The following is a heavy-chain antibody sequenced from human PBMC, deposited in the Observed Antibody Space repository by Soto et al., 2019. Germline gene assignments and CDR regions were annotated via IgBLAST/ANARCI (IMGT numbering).Heavy chain of an antibody. Sequence: GGSLRLSCAASGFTFSSFAMTWVRQAPGKGLEWVSSISGRGLSGSRHTTYYVESVKGRFTIARDNSKNTLYLQIHTLRAEDTAVYYCAKVSSSWYAGFFDLWGQGTLVTVSS. J-gene: IGHJ4*02. V-gene: IGHV3-23*01. D-gene: IGHD6-13*01. CDR1: GFTFSSFA. CDR3: AKVSSSWYAGFFDL. CDR2: ISGRGLSGSRHTT.